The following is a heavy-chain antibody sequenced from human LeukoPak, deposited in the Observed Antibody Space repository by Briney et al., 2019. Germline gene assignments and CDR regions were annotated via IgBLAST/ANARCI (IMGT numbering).Heavy chain of an antibody. CDR3: ARNRYYYGSGNYGVPNWFDP. Sequence: PSETLSLTCAVSGGSISSGGYSWSWIRQPPGKGLEWIGYIYYSGSTYYNPSLKSRVTISVDTSKNQFSLKLSSVTAADTAMYYCARNRYYYGSGNYGVPNWFDPWGQGTLVTVSS. V-gene: IGHV4-30-4*07. CDR1: GGSISSGGYS. J-gene: IGHJ5*02. D-gene: IGHD3-10*01. CDR2: IYYSGST.